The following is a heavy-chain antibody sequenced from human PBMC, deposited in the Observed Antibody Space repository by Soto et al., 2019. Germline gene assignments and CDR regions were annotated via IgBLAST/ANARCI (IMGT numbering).Heavy chain of an antibody. D-gene: IGHD3-10*01. CDR2: INHSGST. Sequence: SETLSLTCAVYGGSFSGYYWSWIRQPPGKGLEWIGEINHSGSTNYNPSLKSRVTISVDTSKNQFYLKLSSVTDADTAVYYCERGGKHNNYYGQGTPGGDWFDPWGQGNLVTVSS. V-gene: IGHV4-34*01. CDR1: GGSFSGYY. J-gene: IGHJ5*02. CDR3: ERGGKHNNYYGQGTPGGDWFDP.